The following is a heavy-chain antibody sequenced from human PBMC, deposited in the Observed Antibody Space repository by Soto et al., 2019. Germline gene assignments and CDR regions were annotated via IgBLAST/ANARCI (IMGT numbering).Heavy chain of an antibody. D-gene: IGHD2-15*01. CDR2: INPNSGGT. J-gene: IGHJ6*02. V-gene: IGHV1-2*02. Sequence: GDSVKVSCKASGYTFTGYYMHWGRQAPGQGLEWMGWINPNSGGTNYAQKFQGRVTMTRDTSISTAYMELSRLRSDDTAVYYCARVGLASGGSSNQYYYYGMDVWGQGTTVTVSS. CDR3: ARVGLASGGSSNQYYYYGMDV. CDR1: GYTFTGYY.